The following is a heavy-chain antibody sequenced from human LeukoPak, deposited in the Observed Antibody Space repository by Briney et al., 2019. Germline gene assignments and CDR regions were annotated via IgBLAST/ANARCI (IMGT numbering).Heavy chain of an antibody. CDR1: GFTFSSYW. CDR3: ARDLESNYDFWSGYGPSGFDI. J-gene: IGHJ3*02. CDR2: IKQDGSEK. Sequence: GGSLRLSCAASGFTFSSYWMSWVRQAPGKGLEWVANIKQDGSEKYYVDSVKGRFTISRDNAKNSLYLQMNSLRAEDTAVYYCARDLESNYDFWSGYGPSGFDIWGQGTMVTVSS. D-gene: IGHD3-3*01. V-gene: IGHV3-7*01.